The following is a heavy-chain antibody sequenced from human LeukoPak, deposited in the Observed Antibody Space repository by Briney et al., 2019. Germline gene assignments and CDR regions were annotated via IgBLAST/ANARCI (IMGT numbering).Heavy chain of an antibody. CDR2: IFPIFRTA. D-gene: IGHD6-13*01. J-gene: IGHJ3*02. CDR1: GGTFSSYA. V-gene: IGHV1-69*05. CDR3: ARDRGERDSTWSLPAHGFDI. Sequence: ASVKVSCKASGGTFSSYAINWVRQAPGQWLEWMGRIFPIFRTANYAQKFQGRVTVTTDESTSTAYMELSSLRPEDTAMYYCARDRGERDSTWSLPAHGFDIWGQGTMVTVSP.